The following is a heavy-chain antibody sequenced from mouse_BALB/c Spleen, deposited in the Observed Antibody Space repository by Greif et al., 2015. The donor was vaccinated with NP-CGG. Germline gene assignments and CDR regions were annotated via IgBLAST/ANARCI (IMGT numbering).Heavy chain of an antibody. CDR3: AREDHYYYAMDY. CDR2: INSNGGST. Sequence: EVQRVESGGGLVQPGGSLKLSCAASGFTFSSYGMSWVRQTPDKRLELVATINSNGGSTYYPGSVKGRFTISRDNAKNTLYLQMSSLKSEDTAMYYCAREDHYYYAMDYWGQGTSVTVSS. V-gene: IGHV5-6-3*01. CDR1: GFTFSSYG. J-gene: IGHJ4*01.